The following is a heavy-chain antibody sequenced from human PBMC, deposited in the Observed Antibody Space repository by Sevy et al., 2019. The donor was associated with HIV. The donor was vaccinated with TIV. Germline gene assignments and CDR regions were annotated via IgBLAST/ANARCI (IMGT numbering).Heavy chain of an antibody. CDR3: AREYDSSGYYQD. Sequence: GGSLRLSCAASGFTFSSYAMHWVRQAPGKGLEWAAVISYDGSNKYYADSVKGRFTISRDNSKNTLYLQMNSLRAEDTAVYYCAREYDSSGYYQDWGQGTLVTVSS. CDR2: ISYDGSNK. D-gene: IGHD3-22*01. J-gene: IGHJ4*02. CDR1: GFTFSSYA. V-gene: IGHV3-30-3*01.